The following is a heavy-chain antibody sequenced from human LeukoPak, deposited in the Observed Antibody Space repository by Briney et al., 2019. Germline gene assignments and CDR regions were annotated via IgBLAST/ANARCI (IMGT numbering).Heavy chain of an antibody. D-gene: IGHD3-3*01. J-gene: IGHJ4*02. CDR3: ARDGLRSEWSYFDY. V-gene: IGHV1-18*01. CDR2: ISGYNRNT. Sequence: GASVKVSCKASGYTFDNYGISWVGQAPGQGLEWMGWISGYNRNTKYAQRLQGRVIMTTDTSTSTVYMELGSLRSDDTAIYCCARDGLRSEWSYFDYWGQGTLVTVSS. CDR1: GYTFDNYG.